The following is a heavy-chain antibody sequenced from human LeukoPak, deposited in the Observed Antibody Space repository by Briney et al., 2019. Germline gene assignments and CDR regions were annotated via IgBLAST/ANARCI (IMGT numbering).Heavy chain of an antibody. CDR3: AGEGYSSSPRDYYYYMDV. Sequence: GGSLRLSCAASGFTFSSYSMNWVRQAPGKGLEWVSSISSSSSYIYYADSVKGRFTISRDNAKNSLYLQMNSLRAEDTAVYYCAGEGYSSSPRDYYYYMDVWGKGTTVTVSS. D-gene: IGHD6-6*01. CDR2: ISSSSSYI. J-gene: IGHJ6*03. V-gene: IGHV3-21*01. CDR1: GFTFSSYS.